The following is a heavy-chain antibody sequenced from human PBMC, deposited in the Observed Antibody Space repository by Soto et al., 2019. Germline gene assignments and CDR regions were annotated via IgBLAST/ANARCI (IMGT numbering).Heavy chain of an antibody. CDR1: GITFSSYA. J-gene: IGHJ6*02. Sequence: GGSLRLSCAASGITFSSYAMSWVRQAPGKGLEWVSASSGSGGSTYYADSVKGRFTISRDNSKNTLYLQMNSLRAEDTAVYYCAKARVGSSSSPYYYGMDVWGQGTTVTVSS. V-gene: IGHV3-23*01. CDR2: SSGSGGST. CDR3: AKARVGSSSSPYYYGMDV. D-gene: IGHD6-6*01.